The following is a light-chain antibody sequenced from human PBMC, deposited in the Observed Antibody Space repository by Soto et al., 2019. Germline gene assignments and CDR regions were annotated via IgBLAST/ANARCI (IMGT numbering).Light chain of an antibody. CDR1: QSISSW. J-gene: IGKJ1*01. V-gene: IGKV1-5*01. CDR2: DAS. CDR3: QQRYNSPLT. Sequence: DIQMTQSPSTLSASVGERATITCRASQSISSWLAWYQQKPGKAPKLLIYDASSLESGIPSRFSGSGSGTDFTLTISRLEPDDFAIYYCQQRYNSPLTFGQGTRVEIK.